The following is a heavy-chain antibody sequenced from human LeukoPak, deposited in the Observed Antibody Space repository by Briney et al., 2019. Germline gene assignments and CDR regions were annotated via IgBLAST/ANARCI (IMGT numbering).Heavy chain of an antibody. Sequence: SQTLSLTCTASGGSIGSGGYYWSWIRQPPGKGLEWIGYIYHSGSTYYNPSLKSRVTISVDRSMNQFSLKLSSVTAADTAVYYCASGYSGYVGLGYWGQGTLVTVSS. CDR3: ASGYSGYVGLGY. V-gene: IGHV4-30-2*01. D-gene: IGHD5-12*01. CDR2: IYHSGST. CDR1: GGSIGSGGYY. J-gene: IGHJ4*02.